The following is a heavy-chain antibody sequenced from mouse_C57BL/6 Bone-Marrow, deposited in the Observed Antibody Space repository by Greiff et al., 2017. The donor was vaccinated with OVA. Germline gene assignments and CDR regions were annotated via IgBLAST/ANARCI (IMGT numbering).Heavy chain of an antibody. Sequence: VKLMEPGAELVRPGTSVKVSCKASGYAFTNYLIEWVKQRPGQGLEWIGVINPGSGGTNYNEKFKGKATLTADKSSSTAYMQLSSLTSEDSAVYFCARDLDYWGQGTTLTVSS. CDR1: GYAFTNYL. CDR3: ARDLDY. V-gene: IGHV1-54*01. J-gene: IGHJ2*01. CDR2: INPGSGGT.